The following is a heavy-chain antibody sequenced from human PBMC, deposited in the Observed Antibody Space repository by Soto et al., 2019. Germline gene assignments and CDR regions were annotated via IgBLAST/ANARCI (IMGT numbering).Heavy chain of an antibody. Sequence: PTLVNPTQTLTLTCTFSGFSLSTGGVGVGWIRQPPGEALEWLALIYWDNDKRYSPSLKSRLTITKDASKNQVVLTMTNMDPVDTATYYCAHSRCGGDCLQSYSSHYYYGMDVWGQGTTVTVSS. CDR3: AHSRCGGDCLQSYSSHYYYGMDV. D-gene: IGHD2-21*02. CDR2: IYWDNDK. J-gene: IGHJ6*02. CDR1: GFSLSTGGVG. V-gene: IGHV2-5*02.